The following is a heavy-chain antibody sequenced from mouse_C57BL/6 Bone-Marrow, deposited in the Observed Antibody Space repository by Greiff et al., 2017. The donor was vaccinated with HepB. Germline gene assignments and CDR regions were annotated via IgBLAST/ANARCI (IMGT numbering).Heavy chain of an antibody. D-gene: IGHD1-1*01. CDR1: GYTFTSYW. CDR2: IYPGNSDT. V-gene: IGHV1-5*01. J-gene: IGHJ3*01. Sequence: EVQGVESGTVLARPGASVKMSCKTSGYTFTSYWMHWVKQRPGQGLEWIGAIYPGNSDTSYNQKFKGKAKLTAVTSASTAYMELSSLTNEDSAVYYCTRYYGSSPAWFAYWGQGTLVTVSA. CDR3: TRYYGSSPAWFAY.